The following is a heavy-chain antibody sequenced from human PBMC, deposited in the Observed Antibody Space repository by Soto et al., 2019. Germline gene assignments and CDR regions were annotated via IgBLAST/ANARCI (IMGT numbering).Heavy chain of an antibody. V-gene: IGHV4-34*01. CDR3: ARAGHNSGYTDY. Sequence: SETLSLTCAVYGGSFRGYYWSWIRQPPGKGLEWIGEINHSGRTNYNPSLKSRVTISVDTSRNQFSLKLSSVTAADTAVYYWARAGHNSGYTDYWSLGTLVTVSS. CDR1: GGSFRGYY. D-gene: IGHD3-22*01. J-gene: IGHJ4*02. CDR2: INHSGRT.